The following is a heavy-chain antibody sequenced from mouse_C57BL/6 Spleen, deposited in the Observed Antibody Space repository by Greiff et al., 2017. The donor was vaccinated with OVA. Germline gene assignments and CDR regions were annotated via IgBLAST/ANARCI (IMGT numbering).Heavy chain of an antibody. Sequence: EVKVVESGPELVKPGASVKISCKASGYSFTDYNMNWVKQSNGKSLEWIGVINPNYGTTSYNQKFKGKATLTVDQSSSTAYMQLNSLTSEDSAVYYCAREGGYYYGSSPYWNFDVWGTGTTVTVSS. J-gene: IGHJ1*03. D-gene: IGHD1-1*01. CDR1: GYSFTDYN. V-gene: IGHV1-39*01. CDR2: INPNYGTT. CDR3: AREGGYYYGSSPYWNFDV.